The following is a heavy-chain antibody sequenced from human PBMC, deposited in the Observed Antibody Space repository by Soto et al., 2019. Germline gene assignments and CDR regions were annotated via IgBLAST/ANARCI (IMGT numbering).Heavy chain of an antibody. V-gene: IGHV1-8*01. D-gene: IGHD3-3*01. J-gene: IGHJ5*02. CDR3: ARAVVTIFGVVIISWFDP. CDR1: GDTFTSYY. Sequence: ASVKVSSRASGDTFTSYYIKWGRRATGEGLEGMVWMNPNSGNTGYAQKFQGSVTMTRDTSISTAYMELSSLRSEDTAVYYCARAVVTIFGVVIISWFDPWGQGTLVTVSS. CDR2: MNPNSGNT.